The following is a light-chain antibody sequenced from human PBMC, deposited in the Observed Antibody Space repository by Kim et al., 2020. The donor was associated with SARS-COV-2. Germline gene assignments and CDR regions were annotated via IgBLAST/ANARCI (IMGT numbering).Light chain of an antibody. Sequence: ASVGDRVTITCRASQAIRSDLGWYQQKPGKAPQLLMYGAYILQTGVPSRFSGSGSGTDFTLTISSLQPEDSATYYCLQDYDLPWTFGQGTKVDIK. CDR2: GAY. CDR1: QAIRSD. V-gene: IGKV1-6*01. CDR3: LQDYDLPWT. J-gene: IGKJ1*01.